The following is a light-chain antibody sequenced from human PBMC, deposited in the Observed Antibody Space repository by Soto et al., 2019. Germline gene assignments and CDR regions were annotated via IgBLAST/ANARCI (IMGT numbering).Light chain of an antibody. Sequence: IQLTQSPSSLSASIGDRVTITCRASQGISGYLVWYQQKPGKAPKLLIYGASTLQSGVPSRFSGCGSGTDFTLNISSLQPEDFATYYCRQVKSYPLTFGGGTKVEIK. V-gene: IGKV1-9*01. CDR1: QGISGY. J-gene: IGKJ4*01. CDR2: GAS. CDR3: RQVKSYPLT.